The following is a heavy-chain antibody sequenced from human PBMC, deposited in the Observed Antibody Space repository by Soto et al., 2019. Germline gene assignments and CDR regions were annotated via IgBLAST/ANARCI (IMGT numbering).Heavy chain of an antibody. CDR2: TYYRSKWYN. V-gene: IGHV6-1*01. J-gene: IGHJ6*02. Sequence: PSPTLSLPCAISGDSVYSNSPAWNWIRQSTSRGLEWLGRTYYRSKWYNDYAVSVKSRITINPDTSKNQFSLQLNSVTPEDTAVYYCARDAPRGSYYYYYGMDVWGQGTTVTVSS. CDR3: ARDAPRGSYYYYYGMDV. D-gene: IGHD3-10*01. CDR1: GDSVYSNSPA.